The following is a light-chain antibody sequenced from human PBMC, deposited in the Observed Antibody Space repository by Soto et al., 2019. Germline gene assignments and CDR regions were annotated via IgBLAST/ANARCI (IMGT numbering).Light chain of an antibody. Sequence: EIVLSQSPGTRAFSAGERATRSCRASQSVRSGSLPWYKQNPGQAPRLLISDASSRATGIPDRFRGSGSGTDFTITISRLEPEDFAVYSCQQYGSSRWTFGPGTKVDIK. J-gene: IGKJ1*01. CDR2: DAS. V-gene: IGKV3-20*01. CDR3: QQYGSSRWT. CDR1: QSVRSGS.